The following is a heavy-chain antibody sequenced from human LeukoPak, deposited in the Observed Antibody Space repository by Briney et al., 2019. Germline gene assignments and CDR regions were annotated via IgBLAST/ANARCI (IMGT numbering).Heavy chain of an antibody. Sequence: GGSLRLSCAASGFTLGSYWMSWVRPAPGKGPEWVADIKQDGSEKYYVDSVKGRFTISRDNAKNSLYLQMSSLRAEDTAIYYCAKDQYSGSFTAFDYWGQGTLVTVSS. CDR3: AKDQYSGSFTAFDY. CDR1: GFTLGSYW. CDR2: IKQDGSEK. D-gene: IGHD1-26*01. V-gene: IGHV3-7*03. J-gene: IGHJ4*02.